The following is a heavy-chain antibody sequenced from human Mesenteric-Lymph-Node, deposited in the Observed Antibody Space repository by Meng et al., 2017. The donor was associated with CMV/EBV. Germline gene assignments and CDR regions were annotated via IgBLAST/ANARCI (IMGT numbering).Heavy chain of an antibody. CDR3: AKDSKLGYCSTTSCPSNDY. V-gene: IGHV3-23*01. J-gene: IGHJ4*01. CDR1: GFTFSIYA. Sequence: ETLSLTCAASGFTFSIYAMSWVRQAPGKGLEWVSAISGSGGSTYSADSVKGRFTISRDNSKNTLYLQMNSLRAEDAAVYYCAKDSKLGYCSTTSCPSNDYWGQGALVTVSS. CDR2: ISGSGGST. D-gene: IGHD2-2*01.